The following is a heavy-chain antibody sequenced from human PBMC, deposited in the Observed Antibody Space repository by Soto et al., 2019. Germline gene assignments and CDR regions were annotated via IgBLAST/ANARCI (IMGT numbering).Heavy chain of an antibody. J-gene: IGHJ1*01. D-gene: IGHD6-19*01. CDR3: ARLGGIAVAGPIYF. CDR1: GGSISGSNYY. CDR2: VYHTGNT. V-gene: IGHV4-39*01. Sequence: QLQLQESGPGVVKPSETLSLTCRVSGGSISGSNYYWAWIRQSPGKGLEWIGSVYHTGNTYYSLSLRGRVAIALDTSKNQFSLRLDAVSAADPATYYWARLGGIAVAGPIYFWGQGTLVTVSS.